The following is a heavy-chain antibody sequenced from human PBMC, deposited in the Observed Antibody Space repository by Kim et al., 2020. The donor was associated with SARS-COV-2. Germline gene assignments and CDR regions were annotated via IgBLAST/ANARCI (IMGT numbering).Heavy chain of an antibody. V-gene: IGHV3-33*01. Sequence: GGSLRLSCAASGFTFSSYGMHWVRQAPGKGLEWVAVIWYDGSNKYYADSVKGRFTISRDNSKNTLYLQMNSLRAEDTAVYYCARDAGVVVIRDAFDIWGQGTMVTVSS. CDR1: GFTFSSYG. J-gene: IGHJ3*02. CDR3: ARDAGVVVIRDAFDI. CDR2: IWYDGSNK. D-gene: IGHD3-22*01.